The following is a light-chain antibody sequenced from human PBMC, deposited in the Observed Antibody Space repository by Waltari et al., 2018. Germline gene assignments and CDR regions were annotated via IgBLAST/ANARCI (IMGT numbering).Light chain of an antibody. CDR2: RAS. J-gene: IGKJ1*01. V-gene: IGKV1-5*03. Sequence: DIQMAQSPATLSASVGDRVTITCRASQSISSWLAWYQQKPGQAPKLLIYRASNLIDGVPSRFSGRGAWTEFTLTIDSLQPDDFATYFCQQYSGSPPWTFGQGTKVEI. CDR3: QQYSGSPPWT. CDR1: QSISSW.